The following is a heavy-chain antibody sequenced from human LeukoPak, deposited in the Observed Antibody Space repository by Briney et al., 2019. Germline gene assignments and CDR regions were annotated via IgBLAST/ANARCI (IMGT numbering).Heavy chain of an antibody. D-gene: IGHD6-13*01. CDR1: GFTFSSSW. V-gene: IGHV3-7*01. Sequence: PGGSLRLSCAASGFTFSSSWMTWVRPAPGKGLEWVANIRPDGIEKYYVDSVKGRFTISRDNAKNSLYLQVNSLRAEDTAVYYCARDFAWSSSWYGIDYWGQGALVTVSS. CDR2: IRPDGIEK. J-gene: IGHJ4*02. CDR3: ARDFAWSSSWYGIDY.